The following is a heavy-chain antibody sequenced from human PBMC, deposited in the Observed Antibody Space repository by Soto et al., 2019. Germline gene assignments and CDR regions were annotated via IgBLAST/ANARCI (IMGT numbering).Heavy chain of an antibody. V-gene: IGHV4-59*01. J-gene: IGHJ4*02. Sequence: PSETLSLTCTVSGGSISSYGWSWIRQPPGKGLEWIGYMYHSGSTNYNPSLKSRVTISIDTSKNQFSLRLSSVTAADTAVYYCARGRYYFDYWGQGALVTVSS. CDR3: ARGRYYFDY. CDR2: MYHSGST. CDR1: GGSISSYG.